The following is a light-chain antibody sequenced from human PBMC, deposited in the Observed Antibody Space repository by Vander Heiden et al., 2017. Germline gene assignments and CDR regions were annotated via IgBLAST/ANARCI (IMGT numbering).Light chain of an antibody. CDR3: QQYNNWPDT. Sequence: EILLTQSPATLSVSPGERATLSCRASQGVSSNLAWYQQKPGQAPRLLIYGASTRATGIPARFSGSGSGTEFTLTISSLQSEDFAVYYCQQYNNWPDTFGQGTKLEIK. CDR2: GAS. V-gene: IGKV3-15*01. J-gene: IGKJ2*01. CDR1: QGVSSN.